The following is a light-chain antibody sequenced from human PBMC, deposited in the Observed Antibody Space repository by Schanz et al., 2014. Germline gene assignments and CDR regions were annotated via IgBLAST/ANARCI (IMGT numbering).Light chain of an antibody. CDR3: QQYLTYPLT. CDR1: HSVSTN. V-gene: IGKV3-15*01. Sequence: EILITQSPATLSVSPGQRATLSCRASHSVSTNLAWYQQKPGQPPRLLIYGASTRATGIPARFSGSGSGTEFTLTISSLQPDDSATYHCQQYLTYPLTFGGGTKVEIK. CDR2: GAS. J-gene: IGKJ4*01.